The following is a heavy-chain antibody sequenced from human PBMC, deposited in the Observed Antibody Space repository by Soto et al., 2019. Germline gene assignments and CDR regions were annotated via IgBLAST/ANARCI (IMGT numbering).Heavy chain of an antibody. D-gene: IGHD1-1*01. CDR2: IYYSGST. J-gene: IGHJ4*02. CDR3: ARNGGSDAPVAYVELD. CDR1: GGSISSGDYF. Sequence: QVQLQESGPGLVKPSQTLSLTCTVSGGSISSGDYFWWWIRQPPGKGLGWIGYIYYSGSTYYNPYLKRRLNRPVDTSKNQSTLKLRSLTASDTAVYYCARNGGSDAPVAYVELDWGQGTLVTVSS. V-gene: IGHV4-30-4*01.